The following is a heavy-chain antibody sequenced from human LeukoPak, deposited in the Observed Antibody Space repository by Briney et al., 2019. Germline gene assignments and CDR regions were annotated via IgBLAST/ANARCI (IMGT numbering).Heavy chain of an antibody. D-gene: IGHD6-19*01. CDR3: ARGRSSGWSRVLENYYYYSMDV. CDR1: RFHLLRYG. Sequence: GSLRLSCVSSRFHLLRYGMHWARPAPGTGLEWVAVISYDGSNKYYADSVQGRFTISRDNSKNRLDLQMNSLRAEDTAVYYCARGRSSGWSRVLENYYYYSMDVWGQGTTVTVSS. J-gene: IGHJ6*02. V-gene: IGHV3-30*03. CDR2: ISYDGSNK.